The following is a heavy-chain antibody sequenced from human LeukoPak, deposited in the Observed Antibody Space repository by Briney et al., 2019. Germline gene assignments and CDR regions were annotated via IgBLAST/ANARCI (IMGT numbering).Heavy chain of an antibody. CDR2: TWNDGSKA. J-gene: IGHJ4*02. CDR1: GFTFSSYA. V-gene: IGHV3-30*02. Sequence: GGSLRLSCAASGFTFSSYAMSWVRQAPGKGLEWVALTWNDGSKADYADSVKGRFTVSRDNSKNTVFLQMDSLRVDDPAVYYCPKDLFETHWGEVFDYWGQGTLVTVSS. CDR3: PKDLFETHWGEVFDY. D-gene: IGHD7-27*01.